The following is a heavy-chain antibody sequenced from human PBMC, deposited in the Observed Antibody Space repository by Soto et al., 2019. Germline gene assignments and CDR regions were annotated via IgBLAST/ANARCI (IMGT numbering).Heavy chain of an antibody. CDR2: INHSGST. Sequence: PSETLSLTCAVYGGSFSGYYWSWIRQPPGKGLEWIGEINHSGSTNYNPSLKSRVTISVDTSKNQFSLKLSSVTAADTAVYYCARMRYSSSWPWDAFDIWGQGTMVTVS. CDR3: ARMRYSSSWPWDAFDI. D-gene: IGHD6-13*01. CDR1: GGSFSGYY. V-gene: IGHV4-34*01. J-gene: IGHJ3*02.